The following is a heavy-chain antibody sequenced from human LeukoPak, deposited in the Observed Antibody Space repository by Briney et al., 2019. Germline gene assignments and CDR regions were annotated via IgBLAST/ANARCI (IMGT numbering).Heavy chain of an antibody. V-gene: IGHV4-59*01. CDR3: ARLAVATTSWFDH. Sequence: PSETLSLTCTVSGGSINSYYWSWVRQPPGKGLEWVGYIYYIGKTNYNPSLKSRVTISLDTSKNQVSLILTSVTAADTAVYYCARLAVATTSWFDHWGQGTLVTVSS. CDR1: GGSINSYY. D-gene: IGHD2-15*01. CDR2: IYYIGKT. J-gene: IGHJ5*02.